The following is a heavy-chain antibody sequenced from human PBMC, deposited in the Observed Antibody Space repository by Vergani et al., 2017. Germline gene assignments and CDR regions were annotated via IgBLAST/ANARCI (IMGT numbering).Heavy chain of an antibody. V-gene: IGHV4-59*08. CDR3: ARRKRGYGMDV. D-gene: IGHD3-16*01. CDR1: GGSISSYY. Sequence: QVQLQESGPGLVKPSETLXLTCTVSGGSISSYYWSWIRQPPGKGLEWIGYIYYSGSTNYNPSLKSRVTISVDTSKNQFSLKLSSVTAADTAVYYCARRKRGYGMDVWGQGTTVTVSS. J-gene: IGHJ6*02. CDR2: IYYSGST.